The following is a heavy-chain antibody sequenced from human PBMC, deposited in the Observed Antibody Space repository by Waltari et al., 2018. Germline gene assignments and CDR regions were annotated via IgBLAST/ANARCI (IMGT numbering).Heavy chain of an antibody. CDR2: NYTIGST. CDR3: ARDTDYGDYYYYGMDV. CDR1: GGSISSYY. V-gene: IGHV4-4*07. J-gene: IGHJ6*02. D-gene: IGHD4-17*01. Sequence: HVQLQESGPGLVKPSETLSLTCTVPGGSISSYYWSWLRHPAGKGLEWIGRNYTIGSTNYSPSVKSRDTMAVDTSKNQFSLKLSSVTAADTAVYYCARDTDYGDYYYYGMDVWGQGTTVTVSS.